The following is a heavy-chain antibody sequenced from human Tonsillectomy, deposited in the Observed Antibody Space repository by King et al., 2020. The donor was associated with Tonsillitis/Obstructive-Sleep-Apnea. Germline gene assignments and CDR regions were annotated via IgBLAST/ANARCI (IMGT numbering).Heavy chain of an antibody. D-gene: IGHD2-2*01. J-gene: IGHJ3*02. CDR3: ARPSYCSSTSCYFDAFDI. CDR1: GYSFTSYW. CDR2: IYPGDSDT. Sequence: QLVQSGAEVKKPGESLKISCKGSGYSFTSYWIGWVRQMPGKGLEWMGIIYPGDSDTRYSPSFQGQVTISADKSISTAYLQWCSLKASDTAMYYCARPSYCSSTSCYFDAFDIWGQGTMVTVSS. V-gene: IGHV5-51*01.